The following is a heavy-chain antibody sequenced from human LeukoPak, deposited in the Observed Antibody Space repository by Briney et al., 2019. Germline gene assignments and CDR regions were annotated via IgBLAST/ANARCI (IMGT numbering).Heavy chain of an antibody. V-gene: IGHV3-30*18. Sequence: GGSLRLSCAASGFTFISYGMHWVRQAPRKGLEWVAIISYDGTNKYYADSVKGRFTISRDNPKNTLYLQMDSLRADDTAVYYCAKEALHEYYDFWGRYSKAYFDYWGQGALVTVSS. J-gene: IGHJ4*02. CDR3: AKEALHEYYDFWGRYSKAYFDY. CDR1: GFTFISYG. D-gene: IGHD3-3*01. CDR2: ISYDGTNK.